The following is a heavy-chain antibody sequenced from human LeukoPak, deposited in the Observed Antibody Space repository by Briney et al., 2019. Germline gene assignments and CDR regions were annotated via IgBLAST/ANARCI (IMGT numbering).Heavy chain of an antibody. D-gene: IGHD6-19*01. CDR1: VGTFRSYA. J-gene: IGHJ4*02. CDR2: IIPIFGTA. Sequence: SVAVSCKDSVGTFRSYAIRWVRQAAGQGLDWMGGIIPIFGTANYAHNFQGRVTNSADESTSTAYMELSSLRSEGTAVYYWASLAVAGIFDYWGQGTLVTASS. CDR3: ASLAVAGIFDY. V-gene: IGHV1-69*13.